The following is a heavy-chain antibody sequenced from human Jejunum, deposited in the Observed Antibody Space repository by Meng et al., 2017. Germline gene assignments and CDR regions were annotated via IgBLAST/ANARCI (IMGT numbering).Heavy chain of an antibody. Sequence: GESLKISCAASGFTFSSYAMSWVRQAPGKGLEWVSAISGGGGSTYYADSVKGRFAISRDSSKNTLYLQMKSLRAEDTAVYYCAKDDGGGYTYGYFDYWGQGTLVTVSS. J-gene: IGHJ4*02. CDR1: GFTFSSYA. CDR3: AKDDGGGYTYGYFDY. V-gene: IGHV3-23*01. D-gene: IGHD5-18*01. CDR2: ISGGGGST.